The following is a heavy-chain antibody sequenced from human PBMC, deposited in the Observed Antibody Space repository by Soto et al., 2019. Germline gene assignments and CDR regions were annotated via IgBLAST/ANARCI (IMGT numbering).Heavy chain of an antibody. J-gene: IGHJ4*02. CDR3: AKDPGPYRRFGELGGY. Sequence: QVHLVESGGGVVQPGRSLRVSCVASGFTFSSYGMHWVRQAPGKGLEWVAVISYDGSSKDYADSVKGRFTISRDNSKNTLYLQMSSLSAEDTAVYYCAKDPGPYRRFGELGGYWGQGTLVTVSS. V-gene: IGHV3-30*18. CDR2: ISYDGSSK. D-gene: IGHD3-10*01. CDR1: GFTFSSYG.